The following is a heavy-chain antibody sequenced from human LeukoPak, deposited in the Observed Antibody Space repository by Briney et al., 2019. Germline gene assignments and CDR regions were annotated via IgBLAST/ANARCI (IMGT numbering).Heavy chain of an antibody. CDR2: INPNSGST. Sequence: ASVKVSCKTSGYTFTSYFIHWVRQAPGQGLEWMGKINPNSGSTNYAQIFQGRVTMTRDTSTSTVYMELSSLRSEDTAVYYCAREFDYWGQGTLVTVSS. CDR1: GYTFTSYF. J-gene: IGHJ4*02. V-gene: IGHV1-46*01. CDR3: AREFDY.